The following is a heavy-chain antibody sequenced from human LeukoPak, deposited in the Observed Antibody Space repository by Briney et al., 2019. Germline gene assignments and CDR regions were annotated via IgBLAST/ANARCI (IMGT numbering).Heavy chain of an antibody. J-gene: IGHJ6*03. V-gene: IGHV1-2*02. Sequence: ASVKVSCKASGYTFTGYYMHWVRQAPGQGLEWMGWINPNSGGTNYAQKFQGRVTMTRDTSISTAYMELSRLRSDDTAVYYCARDPCSGGSCYYYYMDVWGKGTTVTVSS. CDR3: ARDPCSGGSCYYYYMDV. CDR1: GYTFTGYY. CDR2: INPNSGGT. D-gene: IGHD2-15*01.